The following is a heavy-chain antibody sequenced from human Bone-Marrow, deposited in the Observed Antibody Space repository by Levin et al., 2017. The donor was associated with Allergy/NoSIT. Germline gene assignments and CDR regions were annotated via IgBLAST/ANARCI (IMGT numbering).Heavy chain of an antibody. V-gene: IGHV3-7*01. CDR2: IDQHGSEN. J-gene: IGHJ4*02. CDR1: GFTFSSYW. Sequence: GGSLRLSCAASGFTFSSYWMNWVRQAPGKGLEWVANIDQHGSENNYVDSVKGRFTISRDNAKNSLYLQMNSLRAEDSAVYYCARDPHYTNTGVYYRLFDFWGQGTLVTVSS. CDR3: ARDPHYTNTGVYYRLFDF. D-gene: IGHD3-22*01.